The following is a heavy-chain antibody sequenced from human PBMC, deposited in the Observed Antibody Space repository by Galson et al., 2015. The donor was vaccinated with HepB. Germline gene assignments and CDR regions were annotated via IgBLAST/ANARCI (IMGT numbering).Heavy chain of an antibody. J-gene: IGHJ6*02. D-gene: IGHD6-13*01. CDR2: INPNSGGT. CDR3: ARGYGKRIAAVHYGMDV. Sequence: SVKVSCKASGYTFTGYYMHWVRQAPGQGLEWMGWINPNSGGTNYAQKFQGWVTMTRDTSISTAYMELSRLRSDDTAVYYCARGYGKRIAAVHYGMDVWGQGTTVTVSS. V-gene: IGHV1-2*04. CDR1: GYTFTGYY.